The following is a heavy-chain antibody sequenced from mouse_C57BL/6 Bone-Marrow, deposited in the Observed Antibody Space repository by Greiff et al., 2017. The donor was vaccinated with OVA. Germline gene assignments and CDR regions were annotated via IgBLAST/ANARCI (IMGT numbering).Heavy chain of an antibody. J-gene: IGHJ3*01. CDR1: GYAFSSSW. CDR2: IYPGDGDT. CDR3: ARVGSSGPGFAY. D-gene: IGHD3-2*02. Sequence: VQLQQSGPELVKPGASVKISCKASGYAFSSSWMNWVKQRPGKGLEWIGRIYPGDGDTNYNGKFKGKATLTADKSSSTAYRQLSSLTSEDSAVYFCARVGSSGPGFAYWGQGTLVTVSA. V-gene: IGHV1-82*01.